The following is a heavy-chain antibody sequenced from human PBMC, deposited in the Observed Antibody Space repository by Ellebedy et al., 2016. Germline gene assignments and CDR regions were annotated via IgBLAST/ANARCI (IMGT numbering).Heavy chain of an antibody. Sequence: GGSLRLXCTASGFNFNTFFMSWVRQAPGKGLEWVSTISAGSDTTRLADSVKGRFTISRDNSKNTLYLQMNNLRVDDTALYYCRQGHYFDQWGQGALVTVSS. V-gene: IGHV3-23*01. CDR1: GFNFNTFF. CDR2: ISAGSDTT. J-gene: IGHJ4*02. CDR3: RQGHYFDQ.